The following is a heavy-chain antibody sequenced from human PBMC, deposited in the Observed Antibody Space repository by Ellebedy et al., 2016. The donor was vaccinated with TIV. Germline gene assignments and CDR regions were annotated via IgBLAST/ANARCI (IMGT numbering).Heavy chain of an antibody. CDR2: IGGGNT. J-gene: IGHJ6*02. D-gene: IGHD3/OR15-3a*01. V-gene: IGHV3-21*05. CDR3: AREDWYRMDV. Sequence: GESLKISCAASGLTFSSYNMNWVRQAPGKGLEWVSYIGGGNTNYADSVKGRFSISRDNAKNSLYLQMDNLRAEDTAVYYCAREDWYRMDVWGQGTTVTVSS. CDR1: GLTFSSYN.